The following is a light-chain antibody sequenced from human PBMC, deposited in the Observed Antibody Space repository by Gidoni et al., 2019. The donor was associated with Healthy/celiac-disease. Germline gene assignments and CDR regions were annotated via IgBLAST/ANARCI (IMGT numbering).Light chain of an antibody. Sequence: YVLTQPPSVSVAPGKTARITCGGNNIGSKSEHWYQQKPGQAPVLVIYYDSDRPSGIPERFSGSNSGNTATLTISRVEAGDEADYYCQVWDSSSDHWVFGGGTKLTVL. CDR2: YDS. CDR3: QVWDSSSDHWV. CDR1: NIGSKS. J-gene: IGLJ3*02. V-gene: IGLV3-21*04.